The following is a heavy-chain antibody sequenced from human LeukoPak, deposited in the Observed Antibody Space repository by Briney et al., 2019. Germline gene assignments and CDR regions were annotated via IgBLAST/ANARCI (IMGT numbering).Heavy chain of an antibody. CDR3: ATAPFECTNGVCSLGWQYYFDY. J-gene: IGHJ4*02. CDR2: ISAYNSNT. CDR1: GYTFTSYG. Sequence: GASVKVSCKASGYTFTSYGISWVRQAPGQGLEWMGWISAYNSNTNYAQKLQGRVTMTTDTSTSTAYMELRSLRSDDTAEYYCATAPFECTNGVCSLGWQYYFDYWGQGTLVTVSS. D-gene: IGHD2-8*01. V-gene: IGHV1-18*01.